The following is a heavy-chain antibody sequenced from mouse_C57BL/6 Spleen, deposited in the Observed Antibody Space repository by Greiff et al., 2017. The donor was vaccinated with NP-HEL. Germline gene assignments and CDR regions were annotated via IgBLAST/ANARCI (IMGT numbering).Heavy chain of an antibody. CDR3: ARSSNYNFDY. D-gene: IGHD2-5*01. V-gene: IGHV5-16*01. Sequence: DVQLVESEGGLVQPGSSMKLSCTASGFTFSDYYMAWVRQVPEKGLEWVANINYDGSSTYYLDSLKSRFIISRDNAKNILYLQMSSLKSEDTATYYCARSSNYNFDYWGQGTTLTVSS. CDR2: INYDGSST. CDR1: GFTFSDYY. J-gene: IGHJ2*01.